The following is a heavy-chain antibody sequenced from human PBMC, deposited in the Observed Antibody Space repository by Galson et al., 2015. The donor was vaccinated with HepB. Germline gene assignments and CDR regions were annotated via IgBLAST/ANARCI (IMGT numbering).Heavy chain of an antibody. CDR2: INAGNGNT. D-gene: IGHD4-23*01. J-gene: IGHJ5*02. CDR3: ARDGGDYGGFLDP. Sequence: SVKVSCKASGYTFTRYAMHWVRQAPGQRLEWKGWINAGNGNTKYSQKFQGRVTMARDTSTSTVFMELSSLRSEDTAVYYCARDGGDYGGFLDPWGQGTLVTVSS. CDR1: GYTFTRYA. V-gene: IGHV1-3*01.